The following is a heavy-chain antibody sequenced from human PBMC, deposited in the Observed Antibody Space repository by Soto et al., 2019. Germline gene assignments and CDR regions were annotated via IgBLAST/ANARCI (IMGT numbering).Heavy chain of an antibody. CDR2: INHSGST. CDR3: ARGVVGAYYDSSGYYFSY. Sequence: SETLSLTCAVYGGSFSGYYWSWIRQPPGKGLEWIGEINHSGSTNYNPSLKSRVTISVDTSKNQFSLKLSSVTAADTAVYYCARGVVGAYYDSSGYYFSYWGQGTLVTVSS. D-gene: IGHD3-22*01. V-gene: IGHV4-34*01. J-gene: IGHJ4*02. CDR1: GGSFSGYY.